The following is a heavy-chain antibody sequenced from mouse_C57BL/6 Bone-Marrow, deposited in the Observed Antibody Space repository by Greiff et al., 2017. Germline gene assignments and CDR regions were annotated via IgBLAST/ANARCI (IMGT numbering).Heavy chain of an antibody. CDR1: GYTFTSYD. D-gene: IGHD2-5*01. CDR3: ARKEAYYSNPFDY. J-gene: IGHJ2*01. CDR2: IYPRDGST. Sequence: VQLQQSGPELVKPGASVKLSCKASGYTFTSYDINWVKQRPGQGLEWIGWIYPRDGSTKYNEKFKGKATLTVDTSSSTAYMELHSLTSEDSAVYFCARKEAYYSNPFDYWGQGTTLTVSS. V-gene: IGHV1-85*01.